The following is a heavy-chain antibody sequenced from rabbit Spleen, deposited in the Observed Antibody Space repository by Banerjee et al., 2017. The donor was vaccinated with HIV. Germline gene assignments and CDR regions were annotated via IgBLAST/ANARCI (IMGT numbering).Heavy chain of an antibody. CDR2: VAAGVSLTS. Sequence: QSLEESGGGLVKPGASLTLTCTASGFDFSSNHYMCWVRQAPGKGPEWIACVAAGVSLTSYYATWAKGRFTISKTSSTTVTLQMTSLTAADTATYFCARDFDFWGPGTLVTVS. V-gene: IGHV1S40*01. CDR1: GFDFSSNHY. J-gene: IGHJ4*01. CDR3: ARDFDF.